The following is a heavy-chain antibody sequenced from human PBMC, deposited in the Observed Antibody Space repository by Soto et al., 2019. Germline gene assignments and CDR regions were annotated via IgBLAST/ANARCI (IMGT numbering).Heavy chain of an antibody. D-gene: IGHD3-22*01. V-gene: IGHV4-31*03. J-gene: IGHJ4*02. CDR3: ARIDSSGGYFDY. CDR2: IYYSGST. Sequence: SETRSLTCTVSGGSISSGGYYWSWIRQHPGKGLEWIGYIYYSGSTYYNPSLKSRVTISVDASKNQFSLKLSSVTAADTAVYYCARIDSSGGYFDYWGQGTLVTVSS. CDR1: GGSISSGGYY.